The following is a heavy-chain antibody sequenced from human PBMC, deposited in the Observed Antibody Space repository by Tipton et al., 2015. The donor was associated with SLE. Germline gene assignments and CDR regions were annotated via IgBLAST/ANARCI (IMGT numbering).Heavy chain of an antibody. CDR2: IDNDGIST. Sequence: SLRLSCAASGFTFSDYWMHWVRQDPGKGLVWVSRIDNDGISTNYADSVKGRFTISRDNAKNTLYLQMDSLRAEDTAIYYCARVRGCSGGSCSIEYFLDWGQGTLVTVSS. J-gene: IGHJ1*01. V-gene: IGHV3-74*01. CDR3: ARVRGCSGGSCSIEYFLD. CDR1: GFTFSDYW. D-gene: IGHD2-15*01.